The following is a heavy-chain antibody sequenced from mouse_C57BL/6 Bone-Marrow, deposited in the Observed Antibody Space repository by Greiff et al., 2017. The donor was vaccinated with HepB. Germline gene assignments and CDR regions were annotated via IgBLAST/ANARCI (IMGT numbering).Heavy chain of an antibody. CDR2: ISDGGSYT. CDR1: GFTFSSYA. V-gene: IGHV5-4*01. Sequence: DVKLVESGGGLVKPGGSLKLSCAASGFTFSSYAMSWVRQTPEKRLEWVATISDGGSYTYYPDNVKGRFTISRDNAKNNLYLQMSHLKSEDTAMYYCARDHTIVTEAYWGQGTLVTVSA. J-gene: IGHJ3*01. CDR3: ARDHTIVTEAY. D-gene: IGHD2-5*01.